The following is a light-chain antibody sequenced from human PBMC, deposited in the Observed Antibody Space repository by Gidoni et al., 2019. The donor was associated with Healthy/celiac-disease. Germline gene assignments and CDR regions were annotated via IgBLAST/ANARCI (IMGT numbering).Light chain of an antibody. CDR3: QQYGSSPPEIT. J-gene: IGKJ5*01. V-gene: IGKV3-20*01. CDR2: GAS. CDR1: QSVSSSY. Sequence: EIVLTQSPGTLSLSQGERATLSCRASQSVSSSYLAWSQQKPGQAPRLLIYGASSRATGIPDRFSGSGAGTDFTLTISRLEPEDFAVYYCQQYGSSPPEITFGQGTRLEIK.